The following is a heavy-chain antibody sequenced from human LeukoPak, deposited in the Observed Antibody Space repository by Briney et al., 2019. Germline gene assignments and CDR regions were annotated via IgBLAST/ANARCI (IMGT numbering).Heavy chain of an antibody. CDR2: IYTSGST. V-gene: IGHV4-4*07. D-gene: IGHD3-3*01. Sequence: PSETLSLTCTVSGGSISRYYWSWIRQPAGKGLEWIGRIYTSGSTNYNPSLKSRVTMSVDTSKNQFSLKLSSVTAADTAVYYCARSDFWNCSAFDIWGQGTMVTVSS. CDR3: ARSDFWNCSAFDI. CDR1: GGSISRYY. J-gene: IGHJ3*02.